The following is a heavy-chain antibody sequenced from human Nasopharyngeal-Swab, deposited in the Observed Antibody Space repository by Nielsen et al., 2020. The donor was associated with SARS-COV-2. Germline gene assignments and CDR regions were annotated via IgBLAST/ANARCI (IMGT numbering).Heavy chain of an antibody. CDR2: INHSGST. Sequence: SETLSLTCAVYGGSFSGYYWSWIRQPPGKVLEWIGEINHSGSTNYNPSFKSRATISVDTSKNQFSLKLSSVTAAYTAVYYCARVPPIAVAGKGVDVWGQWTTVTVSS. V-gene: IGHV4-34*01. CDR1: GGSFSGYY. CDR3: ARVPPIAVAGKGVDV. J-gene: IGHJ6*02. D-gene: IGHD6-19*01.